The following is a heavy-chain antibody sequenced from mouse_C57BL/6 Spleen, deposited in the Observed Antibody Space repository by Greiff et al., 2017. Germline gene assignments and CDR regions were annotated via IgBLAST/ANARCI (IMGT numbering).Heavy chain of an antibody. Sequence: QVQLQQPGAELVKPGASVKLSCKASGYTFTSYWMHWVKQRPGQGLEWIGMIHPNSGSTNYNEKFKSKATLTVDKSSSTAYMQLSSLTSEDSAVYYSARVSVGAKAMDYWGPGTSVTVSS. J-gene: IGHJ4*01. CDR2: IHPNSGST. D-gene: IGHD1-1*01. CDR3: ARVSVGAKAMDY. CDR1: GYTFTSYW. V-gene: IGHV1-64*01.